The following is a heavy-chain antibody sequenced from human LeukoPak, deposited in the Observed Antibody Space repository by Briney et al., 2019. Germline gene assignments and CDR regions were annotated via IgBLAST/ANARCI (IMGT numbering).Heavy chain of an antibody. CDR3: ARVDS. V-gene: IGHV1-2*02. J-gene: IGHJ4*02. CDR1: GYTFTGYY. Sequence: GASVKVSCKASGYTFTGYYMHWVRQAPGQGLEWMGWINPNSGGTNYAQKFQGRVTLTRDTSITTVYMDLSRLTSDDTAVYFCARVDSWGQGTLVTVSS. CDR2: INPNSGGT.